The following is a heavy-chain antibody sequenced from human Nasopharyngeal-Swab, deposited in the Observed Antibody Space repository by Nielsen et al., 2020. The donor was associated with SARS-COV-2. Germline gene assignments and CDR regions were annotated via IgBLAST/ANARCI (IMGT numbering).Heavy chain of an antibody. CDR1: GFTFSSHA. D-gene: IGHD6-19*01. J-gene: IGHJ4*02. CDR3: ARGGQWLVREGFDY. V-gene: IGHV3-33*08. CDR2: IWFDGGNE. Sequence: GGSLRLSCVASGFTFSSHAMSWVRQAPGKGLEWVAVIWFDGGNENYVDSVKGRFTVSRDNSKNTVYLQMNSLRVEDTAAYYCARGGQWLVREGFDYWGQGTLVTVSS.